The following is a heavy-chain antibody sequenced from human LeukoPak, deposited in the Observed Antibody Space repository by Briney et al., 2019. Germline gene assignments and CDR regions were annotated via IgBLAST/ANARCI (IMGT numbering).Heavy chain of an antibody. D-gene: IGHD4-17*01. CDR2: IYYSGST. J-gene: IGHJ6*02. Sequence: SETLSLTCTVSGGSISSGGYYWSWIRQHPGKGLEWIGYIYYSGSTYYNPSLKSRVTISVDTSKNQFSLKLSSVTAADTAVYYCARGYGDYYYYGMDVWSQGTTVTVSS. V-gene: IGHV4-31*03. CDR1: GGSISSGGYY. CDR3: ARGYGDYYYYGMDV.